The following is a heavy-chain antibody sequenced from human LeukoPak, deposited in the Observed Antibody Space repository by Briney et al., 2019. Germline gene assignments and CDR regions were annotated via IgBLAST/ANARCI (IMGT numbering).Heavy chain of an antibody. CDR1: GFTFSTYG. CDR3: ARDGHIGIAAAAFDY. D-gene: IGHD6-13*01. V-gene: IGHV3-30-3*01. CDR2: ISYDGSNK. Sequence: GGSLRLSCAASGFTFSTYGIHWVRQAPGKGLEWVAVISYDGSNKYYADSVKGRFTISRDNSKNTLYLQMISLRAEDTAVYYCARDGHIGIAAAAFDYWGQGTLVTVSS. J-gene: IGHJ4*02.